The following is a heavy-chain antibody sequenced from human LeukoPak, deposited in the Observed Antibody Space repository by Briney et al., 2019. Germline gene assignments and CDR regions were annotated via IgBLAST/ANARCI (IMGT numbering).Heavy chain of an antibody. V-gene: IGHV3-21*04. D-gene: IGHD3-9*01. CDR2: ISSSSSYI. J-gene: IGHJ3*02. CDR1: GFTFSSYT. Sequence: GGSLRLSCAASGFTFSSYTMNWVRQAPGKGLEWVSSISSSSSYIYYADSVKGRFTISRDNAKNSLYLQMNSLRAEDTAVYYCANLYFDSPDAFDIWGQGTMVTVSS. CDR3: ANLYFDSPDAFDI.